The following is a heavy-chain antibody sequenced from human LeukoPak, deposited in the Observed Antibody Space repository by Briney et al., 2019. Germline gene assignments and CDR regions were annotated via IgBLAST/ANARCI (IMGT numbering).Heavy chain of an antibody. CDR1: GGSISSGSYY. J-gene: IGHJ4*02. CDR2: IYTSGSI. Sequence: PSQTLSLTCTVSGGSISSGSYYWSWIRQPAGKGLEWIGRIYTSGSINYNPSLKSRVTISVDTSKNQFSLKLSSVTAADTAVYYCARGDGDDILTDPNGGFDYWGQGTLVTVSS. V-gene: IGHV4-61*02. D-gene: IGHD3-9*01. CDR3: ARGDGDDILTDPNGGFDY.